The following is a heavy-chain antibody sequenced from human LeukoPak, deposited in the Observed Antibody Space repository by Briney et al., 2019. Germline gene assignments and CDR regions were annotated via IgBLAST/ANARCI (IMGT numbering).Heavy chain of an antibody. D-gene: IGHD1-26*01. V-gene: IGHV3-15*01. CDR1: GLTFTNAW. Sequence: PGGSLRLSCVASGLTFTNAWLSWVRLAPGKGREWVARIKSRADDGTTDYAAPVKGRFTISRDDSKTTLYLQMNSLKTEDTGVYYCAANRVGAISYWGQGSLVTVSS. J-gene: IGHJ4*02. CDR2: IKSRADDGTT. CDR3: AANRVGAISY.